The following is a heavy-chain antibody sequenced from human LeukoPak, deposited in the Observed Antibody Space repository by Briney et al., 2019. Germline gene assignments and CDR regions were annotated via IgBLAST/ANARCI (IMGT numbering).Heavy chain of an antibody. D-gene: IGHD3-3*01. CDR2: VNPKTGGT. J-gene: IGHJ3*01. CDR1: GYSFTGYH. V-gene: IGHV1-2*02. CDR3: AREFSSKLEWLAYVTGDDAFDV. Sequence: VASVTASCKAFGYSFTGYHLHWVRQAPRQGLEWMGWVNPKTGGTNYARKFQGRVTITRDTSINTVNMELSRLTSDDTAVYYCAREFSSKLEWLAYVTGDDAFDVWGQGTMITVS.